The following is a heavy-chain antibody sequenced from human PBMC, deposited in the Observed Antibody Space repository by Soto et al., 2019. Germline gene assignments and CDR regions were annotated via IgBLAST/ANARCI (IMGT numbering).Heavy chain of an antibody. CDR1: GFSLTTQGVH. J-gene: IGHJ4*02. D-gene: IGHD4-17*01. CDR2: IYWDDNE. V-gene: IGHV2-5*02. CDR3: VYRDFGDYFFQF. Sequence: QITLKESGPTLVKPTQTLTLTCTFSGFSLTTQGVHVGWIRQPPGKALEWLALIYWDDNEVYSPYLKNRLTITKDTSKSQVVLTLATVDPVDTATYYCVYRDFGDYFFQFWGQGILVNVSS.